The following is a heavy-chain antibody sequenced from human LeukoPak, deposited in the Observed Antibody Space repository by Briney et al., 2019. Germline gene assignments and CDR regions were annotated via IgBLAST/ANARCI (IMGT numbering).Heavy chain of an antibody. V-gene: IGHV3-7*01. D-gene: IGHD3-3*01. Sequence: GGSLRLSCAASGFTFSSYWMSWVRQAPGKGLDWVANIKQDGSEKYYVDSVKGRFTISRDNAKNSLFLQMNSLRAEDTAVYYCASDNWYAFWSAPTWAYWGQGTLVTVSS. CDR3: ASDNWYAFWSAPTWAY. J-gene: IGHJ4*02. CDR2: IKQDGSEK. CDR1: GFTFSSYW.